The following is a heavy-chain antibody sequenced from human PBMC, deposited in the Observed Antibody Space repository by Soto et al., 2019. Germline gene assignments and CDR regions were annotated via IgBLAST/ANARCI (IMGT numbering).Heavy chain of an antibody. V-gene: IGHV1-69*13. CDR3: PRWNGYSEEYYHYGMDV. Sequence: ASVKVSCKASGGTFSSYAISWVRQAPGQGLEWMGGIIPIFGTANYAQKFQGRVTITADESTSTAYMELSSLRSEDTAVYYCPRWNGYSEEYYHYGMDVWGQGTTVTVSS. D-gene: IGHD1-1*01. J-gene: IGHJ6*02. CDR2: IIPIFGTA. CDR1: GGTFSSYA.